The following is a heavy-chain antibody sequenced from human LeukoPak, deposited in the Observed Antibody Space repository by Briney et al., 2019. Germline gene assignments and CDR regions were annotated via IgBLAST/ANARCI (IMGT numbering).Heavy chain of an antibody. Sequence: PGRSLSLSFAAAGFTISSNYMTWVRQAPGKGLEYLSVIYSGGTTSYADSVKGRFTISRDISKNTLYLQMNSLRAEDTAVYFCARGGYSGSYWHAFDIWGQGTMVTVSS. D-gene: IGHD1-26*01. CDR2: IYSGGTT. CDR1: GFTISSNY. J-gene: IGHJ3*02. CDR3: ARGGYSGSYWHAFDI. V-gene: IGHV3-66*01.